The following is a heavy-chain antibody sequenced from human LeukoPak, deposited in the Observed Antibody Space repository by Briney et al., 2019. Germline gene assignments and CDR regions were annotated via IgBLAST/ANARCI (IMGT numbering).Heavy chain of an antibody. J-gene: IGHJ4*02. CDR1: GGTFSSYA. Sequence: SVKVSCKASGGTFSSYAISWVRQAPGQGLEWMGGIIPIFGTANYAQKFQGRVTITTDESTSTAYMELSSLRSEDTAVYYCARARYCSSTSCQEFDYWGQGTLVTVSS. CDR2: IIPIFGTA. V-gene: IGHV1-69*05. D-gene: IGHD2-2*01. CDR3: ARARYCSSTSCQEFDY.